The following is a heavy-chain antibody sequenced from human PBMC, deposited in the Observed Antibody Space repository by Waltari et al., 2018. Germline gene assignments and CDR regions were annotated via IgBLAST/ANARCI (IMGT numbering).Heavy chain of an antibody. J-gene: IGHJ4*02. V-gene: IGHV3-21*01. Sequence: EVQLVESGGGLVKPGGSLRLSCAASGFTLSRYSMNWVRQAPGKGLEWVSSISSSSSYIYYADSVKGRFTISRDNAKNSLYLQMNSLRAEDTAVYYCARDSMYSSGWYVYWGQGTLVTVSS. D-gene: IGHD6-19*01. CDR3: ARDSMYSSGWYVY. CDR2: ISSSSSYI. CDR1: GFTLSRYS.